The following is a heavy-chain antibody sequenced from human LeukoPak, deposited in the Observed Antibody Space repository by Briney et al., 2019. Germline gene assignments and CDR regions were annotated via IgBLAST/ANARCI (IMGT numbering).Heavy chain of an antibody. CDR1: GGSISGYY. V-gene: IGHV4-4*07. Sequence: SETLSLTCTVSGGSISGYYWSWIRQPAGKGLQWIGRIYTSGSTNYNPSLKSRVTMSVDTSKNQFSLKLSSVIAADTAIYYCASALTVDFDYWGQGTLVLVSS. CDR2: IYTSGST. J-gene: IGHJ4*02. CDR3: ASALTVDFDY. D-gene: IGHD1-20*01.